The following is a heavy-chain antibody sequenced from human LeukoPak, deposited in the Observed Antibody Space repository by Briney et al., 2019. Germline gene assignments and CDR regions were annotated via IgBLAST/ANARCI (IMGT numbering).Heavy chain of an antibody. V-gene: IGHV4-59*01. CDR2: IFYSGST. J-gene: IGHJ1*01. CDR1: GGSISSYY. Sequence: PSETLSLTCTVSGGSISSYYWSWIRQPPGKGLEWIGYIFYSGSTNYNPSLKSRVTISVDTSKNQFSLKLSSVTAADTAVYYCAGMGRSSGPFQHWGQGTLVTVSS. D-gene: IGHD6-25*01. CDR3: AGMGRSSGPFQH.